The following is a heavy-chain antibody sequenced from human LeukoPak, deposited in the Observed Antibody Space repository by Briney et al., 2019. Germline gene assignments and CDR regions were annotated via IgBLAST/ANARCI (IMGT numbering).Heavy chain of an antibody. J-gene: IGHJ6*03. CDR2: IYSGGST. V-gene: IGHV3-53*01. CDR1: GFTVSSNY. CDR3: ARAKVRSGYPPYYVDV. D-gene: IGHD3-3*01. Sequence: GGSLRLSCAASGFTVSSNYMSWVRQAPGKGLEWVSVIYSGGSTYYADSVKGRFTISRDNSKNTLYLQMNSLRAEDTAVYYCARAKVRSGYPPYYVDVWGKGTTVTVSS.